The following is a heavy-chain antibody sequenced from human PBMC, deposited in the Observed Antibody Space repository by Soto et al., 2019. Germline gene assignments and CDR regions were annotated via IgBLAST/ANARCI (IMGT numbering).Heavy chain of an antibody. CDR1: GGTFSSYA. CDR2: IIPIFGTA. CDR3: AVTYYYDSSGYYVSSAFDI. J-gene: IGHJ3*02. D-gene: IGHD3-22*01. Sequence: QVQLVQSGAEVKKPGSSVKVSCKASGGTFSSYAISWVRQAPGQGLEWMGGIIPIFGTANYAQKFQGRVTITADESTRTAYMELSSLRSEDTAVYYCAVTYYYDSSGYYVSSAFDIWGQGTMVTVSS. V-gene: IGHV1-69*01.